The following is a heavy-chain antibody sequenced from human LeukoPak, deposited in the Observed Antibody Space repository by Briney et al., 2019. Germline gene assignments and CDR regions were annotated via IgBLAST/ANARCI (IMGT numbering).Heavy chain of an antibody. CDR1: GGSFSGYY. J-gene: IGHJ5*02. CDR2: INHSGST. Sequence: SETLSLTCAVYGGSFSGYYWSWIRQPPGKGLEWIGEINHSGSTYYNPSLKSRVTISVDTSKNQFSLKLSSVTAADTAVYYCARGLAAAGKRRFDPWGQGTLVTVSS. D-gene: IGHD6-13*01. CDR3: ARGLAAAGKRRFDP. V-gene: IGHV4-34*01.